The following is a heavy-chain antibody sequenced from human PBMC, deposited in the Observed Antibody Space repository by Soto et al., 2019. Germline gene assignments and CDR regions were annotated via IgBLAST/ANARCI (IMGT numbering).Heavy chain of an antibody. CDR3: TSVRRVAATLSYYYGMDV. Sequence: GASVKVSCKASGYTFTSYAMHWVRQAPGQRLEWIGWINAGNGNTKYSQKFQGRVTITRDTSASTAYMELSSLRSEDTAVYYCTSVRRVAATLSYYYGMDVWGQGTTVTVSS. CDR2: INAGNGNT. V-gene: IGHV1-3*01. D-gene: IGHD2-15*01. J-gene: IGHJ6*02. CDR1: GYTFTSYA.